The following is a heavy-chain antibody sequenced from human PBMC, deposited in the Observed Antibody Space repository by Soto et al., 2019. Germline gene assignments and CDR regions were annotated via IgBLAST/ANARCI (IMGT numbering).Heavy chain of an antibody. CDR3: GTDGYGRATVAFDF. CDR1: GYTLTELS. V-gene: IGHV1-24*01. CDR2: FDPEDGET. Sequence: SVKVSCKVSGYTLTELSMHWVRQAHGKGLEWMGGFDPEDGETIYAQKFQGRVTMTEDTSTDTAYMELSSLRSEDTAVYYCGTDGYGRATVAFDFWGQGTLVTVSS. J-gene: IGHJ4*02. D-gene: IGHD5-18*01.